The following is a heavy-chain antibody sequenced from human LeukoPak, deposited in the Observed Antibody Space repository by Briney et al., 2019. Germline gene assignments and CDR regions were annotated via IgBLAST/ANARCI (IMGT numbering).Heavy chain of an antibody. Sequence: ASVKVSCKASGYTFTSYYMHWVRQAPGQGLEWMGIINPSGGSTSYARKFQGRVTMTSDTSTSTVYMELSSLRSEDTAVYYCARYSSSWYEGLDPWGQGTLVTVSS. CDR3: ARYSSSWYEGLDP. D-gene: IGHD6-13*01. V-gene: IGHV1-46*01. CDR1: GYTFTSYY. J-gene: IGHJ5*02. CDR2: INPSGGST.